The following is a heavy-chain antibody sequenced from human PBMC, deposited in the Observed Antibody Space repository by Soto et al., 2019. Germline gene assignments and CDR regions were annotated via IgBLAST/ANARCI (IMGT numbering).Heavy chain of an antibody. CDR1: GFSLSTSGVG. CDR3: AHSFGATDHFDY. D-gene: IGHD1-26*01. V-gene: IGHV2-5*01. Sequence: QITLKESGPTLVKPTQTLTLTCTFSGFSLSTSGVGVGWIRQPPGKALEWLALIYWNDDKRYSPSLKSRLTITKATAKNQVVHTMTNMDPVDTATYYCAHSFGATDHFDYWGQGTLVTVSS. J-gene: IGHJ4*02. CDR2: IYWNDDK.